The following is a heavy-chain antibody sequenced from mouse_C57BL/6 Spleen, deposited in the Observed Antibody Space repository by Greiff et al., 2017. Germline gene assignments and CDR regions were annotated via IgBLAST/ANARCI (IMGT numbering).Heavy chain of an antibody. CDR2: IDPENGDT. Sequence: EVMLVESGAELVRPGASVKLSCTASGFNIKDDYMHWVKQRPEQGLEWIGWIDPENGDTEYDPKFQGKATITADTSSNTAYLQLSSLTSEDTAVYYGTPGDWYFGVWGTGTTVTVAS. J-gene: IGHJ1*03. V-gene: IGHV14-4*01. CDR1: GFNIKDDY. CDR3: TPGDWYFGV.